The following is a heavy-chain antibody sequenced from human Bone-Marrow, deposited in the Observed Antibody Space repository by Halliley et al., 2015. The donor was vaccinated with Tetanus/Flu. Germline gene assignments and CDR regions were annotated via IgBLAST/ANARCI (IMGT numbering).Heavy chain of an antibody. V-gene: IGHV3-30*01. D-gene: IGHD5-12*01. CDR2: GGHKK. CDR3: ARDVGQSAYDFKGDLDY. Sequence: GGHKKYYADSVKGRFTISSDNSKNTLYLQMHGLRVDDTAVYYCARDVGQSAYDFKGDLDYWGPGTLVTVSS. J-gene: IGHJ4*01.